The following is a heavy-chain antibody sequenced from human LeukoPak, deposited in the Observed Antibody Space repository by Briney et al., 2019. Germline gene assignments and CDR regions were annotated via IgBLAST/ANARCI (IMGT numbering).Heavy chain of an antibody. CDR2: IYTGGNT. CDR3: ARAVDYNTKTDY. CDR1: GFTFSSYS. Sequence: GGSLRLSCAASGFTFSSYSMYWVRQAPGKGLEWVSLIYTGGNTYYADSVKGRFTISRDIPKNTLFLQMNSLSLADTAVYYCARAVDYNTKTDYWGQGTLVTVSS. V-gene: IGHV3-53*01. J-gene: IGHJ4*02. D-gene: IGHD4-11*01.